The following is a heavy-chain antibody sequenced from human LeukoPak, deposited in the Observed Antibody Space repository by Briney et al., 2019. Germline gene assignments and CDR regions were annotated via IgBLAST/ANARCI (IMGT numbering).Heavy chain of an antibody. CDR1: GYTFTGYY. CDR2: INPSSGGT. J-gene: IGHJ4*02. CDR3: ARDVGEYCSSVSCYASDY. Sequence: SVKVSCKASGYTFTGYYMHWVRQAPGQGLEWMGWINPSSGGTNYAQKFQGRVTMTRDTSISTAYMELSRLRSDDTAVYYCARDVGEYCSSVSCYASDYWGQGTLVTVSS. D-gene: IGHD2-2*01. V-gene: IGHV1-2*02.